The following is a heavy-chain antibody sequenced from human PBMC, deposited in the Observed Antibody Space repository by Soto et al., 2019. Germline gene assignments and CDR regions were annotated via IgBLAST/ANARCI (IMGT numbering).Heavy chain of an antibody. CDR3: ARLGSLVVRSGYYFDY. V-gene: IGHV4-30-4*01. D-gene: IGHD2-21*01. CDR1: GVSISSCGYY. J-gene: IGHJ4*02. CDR2: IYYSGST. Sequence: TLSLTCTVSGVSISSCGYYWSWIRQPPGKGLEWIGYIYYSGSTYYNPSLKSRVTISVDTSKNQFSLKLSSVTATDTAVYYCARLGSLVVRSGYYFDYWGQGTLVTVSS.